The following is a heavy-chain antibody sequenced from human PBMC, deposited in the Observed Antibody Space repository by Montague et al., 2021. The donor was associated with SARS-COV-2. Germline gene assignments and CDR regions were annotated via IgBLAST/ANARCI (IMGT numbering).Heavy chain of an antibody. Sequence: SETLSLTCSIFGESMAHYDWSWIRQHPSHKRESIGYIFYSRTTGYNPSLRSRVSISIDMSNYQFSLQLTSLTSADTAVYYCARGQRGFPFWGQGKLVTVSS. V-gene: IGHV4-59*01. CDR3: ARGQRGFPF. CDR1: GESMAHYD. J-gene: IGHJ4*02. CDR2: IFYSRTT. D-gene: IGHD5-12*01.